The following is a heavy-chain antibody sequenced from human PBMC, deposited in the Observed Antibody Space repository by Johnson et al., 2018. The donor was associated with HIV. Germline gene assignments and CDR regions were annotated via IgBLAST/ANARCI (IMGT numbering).Heavy chain of an antibody. CDR2: ISYDGSNK. CDR3: ATEARCVHGTLRFLEWSDGFDI. D-gene: IGHD3-3*01. J-gene: IGHJ3*02. CDR1: GFTFSSYA. Sequence: QVQLVESGGGLIQPGGSLRLSCAASGFTFSSYAMHWVRQAPGKGLEWVAVISYDGSNKYYADSVKGRFTISRDNSKNTLYLQMNSLRTEDTAVYYCATEARCVHGTLRFLEWSDGFDIWGQGTMVTVSS. V-gene: IGHV3-30-3*01.